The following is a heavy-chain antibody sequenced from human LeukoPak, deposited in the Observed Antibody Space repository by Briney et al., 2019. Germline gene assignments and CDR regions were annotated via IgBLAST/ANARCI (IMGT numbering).Heavy chain of an antibody. D-gene: IGHD3-3*01. CDR1: GYTFTSYG. V-gene: IGHV1-18*01. CDR2: ISAYNGNT. Sequence: GASVKVSCKASGYTFTSYGISWVRQAPGQGLEWMGWISAYNGNTNYAQKLQGRVTMTTDTSTSTAYMELRRLRSDDTAVYYCARLPWYYDFWSGYYNEGYFDYWGQGTLVTVSS. CDR3: ARLPWYYDFWSGYYNEGYFDY. J-gene: IGHJ4*02.